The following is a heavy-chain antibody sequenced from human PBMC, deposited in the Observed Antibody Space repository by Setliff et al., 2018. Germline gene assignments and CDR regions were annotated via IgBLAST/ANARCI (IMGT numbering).Heavy chain of an antibody. CDR3: TRRPRGRAAFDI. CDR2: IYSSGTT. Sequence: SETLSLTCTVSGGSISTSSHHWVWIRQSPGKGLEWIGTIYSSGTTYYNLSLKSRVTISLDTSKSQFSLNLGSVTTADTAVYYCTRRPRGRAAFDIWGQGTMVTVSS. CDR1: GGSISTSSHH. V-gene: IGHV4-39*01. J-gene: IGHJ3*02. D-gene: IGHD3-10*01.